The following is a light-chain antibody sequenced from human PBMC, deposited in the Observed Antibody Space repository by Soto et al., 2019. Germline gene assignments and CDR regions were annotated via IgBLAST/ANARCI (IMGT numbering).Light chain of an antibody. V-gene: IGKV3-15*01. Sequence: EIVMTQSPATLSVSPGERATVSCRASQSVRAYVAWYQQKPGQAPRLLIYGASTRATGVPARFSGSGSGTEFTLTISSLQSEDFALYYCQQYNSWPPLTFGGGTKVEIK. CDR2: GAS. CDR3: QQYNSWPPLT. J-gene: IGKJ4*01. CDR1: QSVRAY.